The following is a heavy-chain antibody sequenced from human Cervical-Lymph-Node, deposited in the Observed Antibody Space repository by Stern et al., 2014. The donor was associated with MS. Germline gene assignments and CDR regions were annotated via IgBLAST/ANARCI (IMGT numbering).Heavy chain of an antibody. J-gene: IGHJ3*01. CDR1: GFTVSKNY. V-gene: IGHV3-53*01. D-gene: IGHD3-3*01. Sequence: EVQLVESGGGLIQPGGSLRLSCASPGFTVSKNYMSWVRQAPGQGLEWVSLIYTDGSTYYAGSVKGRCTISRDSSKNMLFLQMNSRRAEDTAMYYCARAIFGVNTAAMAPDAFDSWGQGTMVTVSS. CDR3: ARAIFGVNTAAMAPDAFDS. CDR2: IYTDGST.